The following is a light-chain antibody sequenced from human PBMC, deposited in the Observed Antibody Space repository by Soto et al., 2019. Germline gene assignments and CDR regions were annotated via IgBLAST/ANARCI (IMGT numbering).Light chain of an antibody. Sequence: ETVLTQSPGTLSLSPGERATLFCRASQSVSSSHLAWSQQKPGQTPRPLIYAASSRATGIPDRFSGSGSGTDLTLNISRLEPEDISGYYCHQAAVSPLTFGGGTKVEIK. CDR1: QSVSSSH. V-gene: IGKV3-20*01. J-gene: IGKJ4*01. CDR2: AAS. CDR3: HQAAVSPLT.